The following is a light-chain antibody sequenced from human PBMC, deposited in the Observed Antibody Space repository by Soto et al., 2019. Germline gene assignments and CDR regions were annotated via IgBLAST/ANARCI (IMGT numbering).Light chain of an antibody. Sequence: EIVLTQSPGTLSLSPGERATISCRASQSLSSRSLAWYQQKVGQAPRLLIYGTSSRATGIADRFSGSGSGTDFTLAISRVEPEDFAVYYCQQYDTSVLTFGPGTRVDIK. CDR1: QSLSSRS. CDR2: GTS. J-gene: IGKJ3*01. CDR3: QQYDTSVLT. V-gene: IGKV3-20*01.